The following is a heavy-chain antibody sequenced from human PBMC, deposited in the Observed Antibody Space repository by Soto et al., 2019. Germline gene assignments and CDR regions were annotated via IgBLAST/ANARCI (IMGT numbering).Heavy chain of an antibody. J-gene: IGHJ4*02. D-gene: IGHD4-17*01. CDR1: GGYISSGGYS. V-gene: IGHV4-30-2*01. Sequence: PSETRSLTCAVSGGYISSGGYSWSWLPPPPEKGLEWLGYTYHSGSTYYNPFLKRRVTISVDRSKNQFSLKLSSVTDADTAVSYCASSYYRDYAIDYFGPGSPVTVS. CDR3: ASSYYRDYAIDY. CDR2: TYHSGST.